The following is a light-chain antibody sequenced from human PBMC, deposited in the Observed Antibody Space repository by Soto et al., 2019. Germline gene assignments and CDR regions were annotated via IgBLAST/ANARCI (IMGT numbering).Light chain of an antibody. CDR1: QSVSSY. V-gene: IGKV3-11*01. CDR3: QQRSNWPSIT. CDR2: DAS. J-gene: IGKJ5*01. Sequence: EIVLTQSPGTVSLSPGERATLSCRASQSVSSYLAWYQQKPGQAPRLLIYDASNRATGIPARFSGSGSGTDFTLTISSLEPEDFAVYYCQQRSNWPSITFGQGTRLEIK.